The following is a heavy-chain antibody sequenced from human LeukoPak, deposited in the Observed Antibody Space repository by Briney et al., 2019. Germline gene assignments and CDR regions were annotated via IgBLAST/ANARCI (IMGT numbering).Heavy chain of an antibody. Sequence: AGGSLRLSCAASGFTFSSYAMSWVRQAPGKGLEWVSAISGSGGSTYYADSVKGRFTISRDNSKNTLYLQMNSLRAEDTAVYYCAKGGCSSTSCYRRDFDYWGQGTLVAVSS. J-gene: IGHJ4*02. CDR1: GFTFSSYA. D-gene: IGHD2-2*02. CDR3: AKGGCSSTSCYRRDFDY. CDR2: ISGSGGST. V-gene: IGHV3-23*01.